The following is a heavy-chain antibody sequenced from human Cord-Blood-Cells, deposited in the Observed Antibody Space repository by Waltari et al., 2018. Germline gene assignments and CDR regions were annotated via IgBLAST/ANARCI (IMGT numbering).Heavy chain of an antibody. CDR1: TFTSYG. Sequence: TFTSYGISWVRQAPGQGLEWMGWISAYNGNTNYAQKPQGRVTMTTDTSTSTAYMELRSLRSDDTAVYYCAREIRIVVVPAAQPYYYYYMDVWGKGITVTVSS. V-gene: IGHV1-18*04. CDR3: AREIRIVVVPAAQPYYYYYMDV. D-gene: IGHD2-2*01. J-gene: IGHJ6*03. CDR2: ISAYNGNT.